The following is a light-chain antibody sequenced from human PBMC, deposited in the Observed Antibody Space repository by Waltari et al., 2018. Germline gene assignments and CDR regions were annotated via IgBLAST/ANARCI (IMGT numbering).Light chain of an antibody. CDR2: RDN. V-gene: IGLV1-47*01. J-gene: IGLJ1*01. CDR3: AVWDDSLGTFV. Sequence: QSVLTQPPSASGTPGQRVTIPCSGRSSTVGFNSVYWYQQIPGTAPKLLIYRDNQRPSGVPDRFSGSKSGASASLAVSGLRSEDEADYYCAVWDDSLGTFVFGTGTQVTVL. CDR1: SSTVGFNS.